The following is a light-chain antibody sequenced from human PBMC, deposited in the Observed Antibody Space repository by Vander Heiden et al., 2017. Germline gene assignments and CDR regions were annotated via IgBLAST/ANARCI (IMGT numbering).Light chain of an antibody. J-gene: IGLJ2*01. Sequence: SYELTQPPSVPLSQGQTARITCSGDALPKEDACWYQQKSGQAPALVIYGDTKRPSGIPERFSGSRSGTMATLTISGAQVEDEADYYCYSTDSSGNHRVFGGGTKLTVL. CDR2: GDT. V-gene: IGLV3-10*01. CDR1: ALPKED. CDR3: YSTDSSGNHRV.